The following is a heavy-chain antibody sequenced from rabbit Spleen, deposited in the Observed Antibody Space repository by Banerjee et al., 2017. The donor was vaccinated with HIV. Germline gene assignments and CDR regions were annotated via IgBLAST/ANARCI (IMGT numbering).Heavy chain of an antibody. CDR3: ARDTGSSFSSYGMDL. V-gene: IGHV1S40*01. D-gene: IGHD8-1*01. CDR1: GFSFSSSYS. J-gene: IGHJ6*01. Sequence: QSLEESGGGLVQPEGSLTLTCTASGFSFSSSYSICWVRQAPGKGLEWIACIYAGGSGATYYATWAKGRFTISKTSSTTVTLQMTSLTVADTATYFCARDTGSSFSSYGMDLWGPGTLVTVS. CDR2: IYAGGSGAT.